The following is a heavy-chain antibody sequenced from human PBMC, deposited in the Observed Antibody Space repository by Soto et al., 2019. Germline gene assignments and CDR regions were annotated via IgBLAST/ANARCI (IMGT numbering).Heavy chain of an antibody. Sequence: GGSLGLSCGASGFTFSSYGMHWVRQAPGKGLEWVAVISYDGSNKYYADSVKGRFTISRDNSKNTLYLQMNSLRAEDTAVYYCAKGHDFWSVYPPRFDPWGQGTPVTVSS. V-gene: IGHV3-30*18. CDR1: GFTFSSYG. D-gene: IGHD3-3*01. CDR2: ISYDGSNK. CDR3: AKGHDFWSVYPPRFDP. J-gene: IGHJ5*02.